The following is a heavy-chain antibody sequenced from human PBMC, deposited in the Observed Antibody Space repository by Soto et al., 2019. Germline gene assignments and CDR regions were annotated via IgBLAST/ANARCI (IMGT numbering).Heavy chain of an antibody. CDR2: IIPIFGTA. CDR1: GGTFSSYA. V-gene: IGHV1-69*13. J-gene: IGHJ4*02. CDR3: AKSATVPALLAF. Sequence: SVKVSCKASGGTFSSYAISWVRQAPGQGLEWMGGIIPIFGTANYAQKFQGRVTITADESTSTAYMELSSLRSEDTAVYYCAKSATVPALLAFWGQGTLVTVSS. D-gene: IGHD2-2*01.